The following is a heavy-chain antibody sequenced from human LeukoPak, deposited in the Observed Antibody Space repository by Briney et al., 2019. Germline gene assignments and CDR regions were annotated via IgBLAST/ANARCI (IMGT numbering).Heavy chain of an antibody. D-gene: IGHD2-2*01. V-gene: IGHV3-23*01. CDR1: GSIFSSHA. CDR3: AKGTIWA. Sequence: GGSLRLSCVASGSIFSSHAMTWVRQAPRKGLDWVAGITGSGGTTYYADSVKGRFTISRDNSKNTLYLQMNSLRVEDTAVYYCAKGTIWAWGQGTLVTVSS. CDR2: ITGSGGTT. J-gene: IGHJ5*02.